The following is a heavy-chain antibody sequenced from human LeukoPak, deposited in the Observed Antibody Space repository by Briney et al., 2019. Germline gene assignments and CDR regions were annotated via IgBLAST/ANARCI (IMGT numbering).Heavy chain of an antibody. D-gene: IGHD6-19*01. CDR1: GFTFSSYS. V-gene: IGHV3-30-3*01. CDR3: ARYLYSSGLEYFQH. Sequence: PGGSLRLSCAPSGFTFSSYSMHWVRQVPGKGMEWVAVISYDGSNKYYADSVKGRFTISRDNSKNTLYLQMNSLRAEDTAVYYCARYLYSSGLEYFQHWGQGTLVTVSS. CDR2: ISYDGSNK. J-gene: IGHJ1*01.